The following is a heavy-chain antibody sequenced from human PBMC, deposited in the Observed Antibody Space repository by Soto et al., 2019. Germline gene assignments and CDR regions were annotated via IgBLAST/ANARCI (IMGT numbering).Heavy chain of an antibody. V-gene: IGHV4-59*01. CDR2: IYYSGST. D-gene: IGHD3-3*01. CDR1: GGSISSYY. CDR3: ARVPAYDFWSGYYGSRGYFDD. J-gene: IGHJ4*02. Sequence: SETLSLTCTVPGGSISSYYWSWIRQPPGKGLEWIGYIYYSGSTNYNPSLKSRVTISVDTSKNQFSLKLSSVTAADTAVYYCARVPAYDFWSGYYGSRGYFDDWGQGTLVTVSS.